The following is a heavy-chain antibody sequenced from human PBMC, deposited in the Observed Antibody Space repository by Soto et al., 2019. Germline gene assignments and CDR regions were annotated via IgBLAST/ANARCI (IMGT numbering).Heavy chain of an antibody. J-gene: IGHJ4*02. Sequence: GGSLRLCCAVAGFTFSRFWMCWVRQAPGRGLEWVANIQQDGSEKYYVDSMKGRFTMSTDNVKNSLYLQLNSLGAEDTSVYYCARVRYGGYSYYFDYWGQGALVTVSS. V-gene: IGHV3-7*03. D-gene: IGHD4-17*01. CDR2: IQQDGSEK. CDR3: ARVRYGGYSYYFDY. CDR1: GFTFSRFW.